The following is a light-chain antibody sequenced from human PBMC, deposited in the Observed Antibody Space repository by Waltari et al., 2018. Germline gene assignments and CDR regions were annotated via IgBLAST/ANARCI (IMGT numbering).Light chain of an antibody. Sequence: QSALTQPRSVSGSPGQSVTIPCTGTDSDVGGYEYVSWYQPHPGKAPNLLIYDVTKRPSGVPDRFSGSKSGNTASLTISGLHGEDEADYYCCSYADNNIYVFGTGTNVAVL. CDR1: DSDVGGYEY. J-gene: IGLJ1*01. V-gene: IGLV2-11*01. CDR2: DVT. CDR3: CSYADNNIYV.